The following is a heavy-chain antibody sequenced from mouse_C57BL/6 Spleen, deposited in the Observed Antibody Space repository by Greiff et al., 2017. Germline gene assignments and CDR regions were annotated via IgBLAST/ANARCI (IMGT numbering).Heavy chain of an antibody. J-gene: IGHJ4*01. Sequence: DVQLQESGPELVKPGASVKISCKASGYSFTGYYMNWVKQSPEKSLEWIGEINPSTGGTTYNQKFKAKATLTIDKSSSTAYMQLKSLTSEDSAVYYCARIPLITTVDYAMDYWGQGTSVTVSS. D-gene: IGHD1-1*01. CDR2: INPSTGGT. V-gene: IGHV1-42*01. CDR1: GYSFTGYY. CDR3: ARIPLITTVDYAMDY.